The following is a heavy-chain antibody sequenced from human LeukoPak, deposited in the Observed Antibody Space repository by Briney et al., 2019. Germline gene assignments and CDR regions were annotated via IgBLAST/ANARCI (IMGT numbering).Heavy chain of an antibody. J-gene: IGHJ4*02. CDR1: GFTFGSHA. D-gene: IGHD6-13*01. CDR2: IFGSGGSP. Sequence: TGGSLRLSCEASGFTFGSHAMYWVRQAPGKGLEWVAGIFGSGGSPHYADSVKGRFTISRDNSENTVYLQMDSLRVDDTALYYCARAYSTSWYCAYWGQGSLVTVSS. CDR3: ARAYSTSWYCAY. V-gene: IGHV3-23*01.